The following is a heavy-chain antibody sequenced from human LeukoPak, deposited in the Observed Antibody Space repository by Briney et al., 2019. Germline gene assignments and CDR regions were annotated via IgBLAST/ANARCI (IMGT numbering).Heavy chain of an antibody. CDR3: ARAVVAENNWFDP. V-gene: IGHV1-69*05. CDR1: GGIFSSYA. Sequence: ASVKVSCKASGGIFSSYAISWVRQAPGQGLEWMGGIIPIFGTANYAQKFQGRVTITTDESTSTAYMELSSLRSEDTAVYYCARAVVAENNWFDPWGQGTLVTVSS. D-gene: IGHD2-15*01. CDR2: IIPIFGTA. J-gene: IGHJ5*02.